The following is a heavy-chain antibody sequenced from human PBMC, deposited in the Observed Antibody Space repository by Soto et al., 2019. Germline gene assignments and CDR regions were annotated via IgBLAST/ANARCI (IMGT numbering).Heavy chain of an antibody. CDR1: GFTFSNAW. Sequence: LRLSCAASGFTFSNAWMSWVRQAPGKGLEWVGRIKSKTDGWTTDYAAPVKGRFTISRDDSKNTLYLQMNSLKTEDTAVYYCTTDLMTTPWFDPWGQGTLVTVSS. CDR3: TTDLMTTPWFDP. J-gene: IGHJ5*02. D-gene: IGHD4-17*01. V-gene: IGHV3-15*01. CDR2: IKSKTDGWTT.